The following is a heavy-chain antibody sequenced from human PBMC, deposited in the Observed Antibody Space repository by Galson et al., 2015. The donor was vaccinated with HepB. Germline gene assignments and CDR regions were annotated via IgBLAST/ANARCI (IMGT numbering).Heavy chain of an antibody. V-gene: IGHV3-30*18. CDR2: ISYDGSNK. D-gene: IGHD6-19*01. CDR1: GFTFSNYG. CDR3: AKDLYLDSALAGTMAGFDY. Sequence: SLRLSCAASGFTFSNYGMHWVRQAPGKGLEWVAVISYDGSNKYYADSVKGRFTISRDNSKNTLYLQMNSLRAEDTALYYCAKDLYLDSALAGTMAGFDYWGQGTLVTVSS. J-gene: IGHJ4*02.